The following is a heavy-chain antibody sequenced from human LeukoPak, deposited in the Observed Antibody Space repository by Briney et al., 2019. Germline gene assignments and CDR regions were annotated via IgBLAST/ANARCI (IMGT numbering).Heavy chain of an antibody. D-gene: IGHD2-21*02. CDR2: ISSSSSYT. V-gene: IGHV3-11*05. CDR3: ARVRMGVVTL. J-gene: IGHJ4*02. Sequence: GGSLRLSCAASGFTFSDYYMSWIRRAPGKGLEWVSYISSSSSYTNYADSVKGRFTISRDNAKNSLHLQMNSLRAEDTAVYYCARVRMGVVTLWGQGTLVTVSS. CDR1: GFTFSDYY.